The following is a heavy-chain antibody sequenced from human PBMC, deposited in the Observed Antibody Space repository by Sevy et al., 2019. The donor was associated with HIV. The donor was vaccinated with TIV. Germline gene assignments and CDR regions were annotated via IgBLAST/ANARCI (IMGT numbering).Heavy chain of an antibody. CDR3: ARERQLVLDY. CDR2: IYYSGST. J-gene: IGHJ4*01. CDR1: GGSISSYY. V-gene: IGHV4-59*01. Sequence: SETLSLTCTVSGGSISSYYWSWIRQPPGKGLEWIGFIYYSGSTNYNPSLKSRVTISVDTSKSQFSLKLSSVTAADTAVYYCARERQLVLDYWGHGTLVTVSS. D-gene: IGHD6-13*01.